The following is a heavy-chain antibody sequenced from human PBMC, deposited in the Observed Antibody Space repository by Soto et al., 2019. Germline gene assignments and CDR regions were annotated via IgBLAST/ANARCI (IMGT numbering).Heavy chain of an antibody. CDR2: IHWNDDK. CDR3: ANSNLKTGWRGSENDAFNI. Sequence: QITLKESGPTLVKPTQTLTLTCTFSGFSLTTSGESVGWIRQPPGKALEWLALIHWNDDKYYSPSLKSRLTVGKDTFKKQVVLTMTNMDPVDTATYYCANSNLKTGWRGSENDAFNIWGRGTTVTVSS. V-gene: IGHV2-5*01. CDR1: GFSLTTSGES. J-gene: IGHJ3*02. D-gene: IGHD3-10*01.